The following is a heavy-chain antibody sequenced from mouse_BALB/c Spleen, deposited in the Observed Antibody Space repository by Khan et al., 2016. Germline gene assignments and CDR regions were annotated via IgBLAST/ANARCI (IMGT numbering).Heavy chain of an antibody. CDR3: TGGGYYDYFAY. CDR2: IRLKSDNNAT. D-gene: IGHD2-3*01. V-gene: IGHV6-6*02. Sequence: DVQLEESGGGLVQPGGSMKLSCVTSGFPFSSYWMSWVRQSPEKGLEWVAEIRLKSDNNATHYAESVKGKFTISRDDSKSRLFLQMNNLRDEDTGIYYCTGGGYYDYFAYWGQGTTLTVSS. J-gene: IGHJ2*01. CDR1: GFPFSSYW.